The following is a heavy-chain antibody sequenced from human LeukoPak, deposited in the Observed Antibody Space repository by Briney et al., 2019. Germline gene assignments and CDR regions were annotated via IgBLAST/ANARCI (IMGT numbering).Heavy chain of an antibody. V-gene: IGHV4-39*07. CDR2: IYYSGST. CDR3: ASGRYCLRRCAPITN. CDR1: GGSISSSSYY. J-gene: IGHJ4*02. D-gene: IGHD1-20*01. Sequence: NASETLSLTYTVSGGSISSSSYYWDWIRQPPGKGLEWIGSIYYSGSTYYNPSLKSRVTISVDTSKNQFSLKLSSVTAADTAVYYCASGRYCLRRCAPITNWGQGTLVTVSS.